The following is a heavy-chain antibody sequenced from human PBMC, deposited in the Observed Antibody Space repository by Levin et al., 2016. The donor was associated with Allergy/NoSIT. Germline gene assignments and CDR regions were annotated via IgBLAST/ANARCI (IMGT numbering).Heavy chain of an antibody. CDR2: ISSSSSYI. V-gene: IGHV3-21*01. D-gene: IGHD6-19*01. J-gene: IGHJ4*02. Sequence: VRQAPGKGLEWVSSISSSSSYIYYADSVKGRFTISRDNAKNSLYLQMNSLRAEDTAVYYCARDSSGPPALDYWGQGTLVTVSS. CDR3: ARDSSGPPALDY.